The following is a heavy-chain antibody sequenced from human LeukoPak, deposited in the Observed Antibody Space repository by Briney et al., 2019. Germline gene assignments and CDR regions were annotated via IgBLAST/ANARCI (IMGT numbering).Heavy chain of an antibody. CDR2: INPNSGGT. J-gene: IGHJ3*02. Sequence: GASVKVSCKASGYTFTGYYMHWVLQAPGQGLEWMGWINPNSGGTNYAQKFQGRVTMTRDTSISTAYMELSRLRSDDTAVYYCAREALSIVGATIDAFDIWGQGTMVTVSS. D-gene: IGHD1-26*01. CDR1: GYTFTGYY. CDR3: AREALSIVGATIDAFDI. V-gene: IGHV1-2*02.